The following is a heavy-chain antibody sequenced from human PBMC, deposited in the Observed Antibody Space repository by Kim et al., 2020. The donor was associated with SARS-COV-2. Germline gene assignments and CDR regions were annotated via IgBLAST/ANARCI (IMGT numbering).Heavy chain of an antibody. D-gene: IGHD6-19*01. CDR3: AKDHPSSGWPAFDS. CDR2: INKGGNA. Sequence: GGSLRLSCAASGFTFTSRAMSWVRQAPGKGPEGVASINKGGNAYYAVAEKGRFTVCRDITRDTLYLQMNKLRAEDTALYYCAKDHPSSGWPAFDSWGQGTLVTVSA. J-gene: IGHJ4*02. V-gene: IGHV3-23*01. CDR1: GFTFTSRA.